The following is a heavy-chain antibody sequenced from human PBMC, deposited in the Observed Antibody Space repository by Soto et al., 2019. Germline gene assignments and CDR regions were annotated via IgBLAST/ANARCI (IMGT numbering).Heavy chain of an antibody. D-gene: IGHD6-19*01. V-gene: IGHV3-7*05. CDR1: GFIFRSFW. CDR2: IKQDGTEK. CDR3: AKDTAVAGTGFDY. J-gene: IGHJ4*02. Sequence: GGSLRLSCAASGFIFRSFWMSWVRQAPGKGLEWVANIKQDGTEKNYLDSVKGRFTISRDNAKNSLYLQMNSLRAEDTAVYYCAKDTAVAGTGFDYWGQGTLVTVSS.